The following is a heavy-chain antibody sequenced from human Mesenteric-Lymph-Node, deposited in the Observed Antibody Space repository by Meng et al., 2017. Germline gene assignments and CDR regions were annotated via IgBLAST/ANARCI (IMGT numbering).Heavy chain of an antibody. V-gene: IGHV4-34*01. D-gene: IGHD3-10*01. Sequence: QGPLQQWGAGLLKPSETLSLTCAGYGGSFSGYYWSWIRQPPGKGLEWIGEINHSGSTNYNPSLKSRVTISVDTSKNQFSLKLSSVTAADTAMYYCARGPLVRGVIHYWGQGTLVTVSS. CDR3: ARGPLVRGVIHY. CDR1: GGSFSGYY. J-gene: IGHJ4*02. CDR2: INHSGST.